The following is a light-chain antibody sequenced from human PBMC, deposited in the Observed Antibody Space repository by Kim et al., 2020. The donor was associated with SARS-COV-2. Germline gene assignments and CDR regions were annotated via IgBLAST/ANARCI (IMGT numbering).Light chain of an antibody. CDR2: GAS. V-gene: IGKV3-20*01. J-gene: IGKJ4*01. CDR1: RSVSSIY. Sequence: SPGERATISCKASRSVSSIYLAWYQQKSGRAPRLLIYGASNRVTGTPDRFSGSGSGTDFTLTISRLEPEDFAVYYCQQFSRSPLTFGGGTKVDIK. CDR3: QQFSRSPLT.